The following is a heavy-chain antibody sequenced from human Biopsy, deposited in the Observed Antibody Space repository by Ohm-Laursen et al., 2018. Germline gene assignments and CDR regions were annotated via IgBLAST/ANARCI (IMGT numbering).Heavy chain of an antibody. CDR1: GFTFSSYS. V-gene: IGHV3-21*01. CDR2: ISTSSTYI. J-gene: IGHJ6*02. D-gene: IGHD6-6*01. Sequence: SLRLSCTASGFTFSSYSMNWVRQAPGKGLEWVSSISTSSTYIYYADSVKGRFSISRDDALNSLYLQMNSLRAEDTAVYYCARDSRRTAREGGMDVWGQGTTVTVSS. CDR3: ARDSRRTAREGGMDV.